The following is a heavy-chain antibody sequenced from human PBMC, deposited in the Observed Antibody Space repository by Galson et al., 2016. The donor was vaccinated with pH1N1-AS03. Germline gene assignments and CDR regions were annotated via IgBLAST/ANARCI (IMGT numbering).Heavy chain of an antibody. CDR1: GFSFSTYA. Sequence: SLRLSCAASGFSFSTYAMAWVRQAPGKGLEWIGFIRSKTYGGTTEYAASVKGRFTISRDDSNNIAYLRVNSLKTEDTAVFYCTRDGGRGCYSDYMDVWGKGATVTGSS. CDR3: TRDGGRGCYSDYMDV. V-gene: IGHV3-49*04. D-gene: IGHD2-21*01. J-gene: IGHJ6*03. CDR2: IRSKTYGGTT.